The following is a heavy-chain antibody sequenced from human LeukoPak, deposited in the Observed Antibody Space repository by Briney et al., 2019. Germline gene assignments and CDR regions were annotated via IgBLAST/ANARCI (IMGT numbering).Heavy chain of an antibody. J-gene: IGHJ3*02. CDR3: ARVSMRWFGELGAFDI. CDR1: GDSISSSNYY. V-gene: IGHV4-39*07. D-gene: IGHD3-10*01. Sequence: SETLSLTCTVSGDSISSSNYYWGWVRQPPGKGLEWIGYIYFSGTTDYNPSLTSRVTMTLDTSKNQFSLKLSSVTAADTAVYYCARVSMRWFGELGAFDIWGQGTKVTVSS. CDR2: IYFSGTT.